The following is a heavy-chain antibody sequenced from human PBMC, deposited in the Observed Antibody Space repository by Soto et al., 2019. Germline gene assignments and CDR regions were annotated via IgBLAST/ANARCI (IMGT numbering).Heavy chain of an antibody. CDR1: GGSFSGYY. Sequence: QVQLQQWGAGLLKPSETLSLTCAVYGGSFSGYYWSWIRQPPGKGLEWIGEINHSGSTNYNPSLKSLVTISVDTSKNQFSLKLSSVTAADTAVYYCARGLIVVPAAIYDYWGQGTLVTVSS. V-gene: IGHV4-34*01. D-gene: IGHD2-2*01. CDR2: INHSGST. CDR3: ARGLIVVPAAIYDY. J-gene: IGHJ4*02.